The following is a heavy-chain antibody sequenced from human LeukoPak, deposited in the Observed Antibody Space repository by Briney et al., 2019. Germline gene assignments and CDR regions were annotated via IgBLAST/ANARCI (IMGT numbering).Heavy chain of an antibody. CDR3: ARVITFGGVIVRPHYFDY. Sequence: SETLSLTCAAYGGSFSGYYWSWIRQPPGKGLEWIGEINHSGSTNYNPSLKSRVTISVDTSKNQFSLKLSSVTAADTAVYYCARVITFGGVIVRPHYFDYWGQGTLVTVSS. CDR2: INHSGST. V-gene: IGHV4-34*01. J-gene: IGHJ4*02. D-gene: IGHD3-16*02. CDR1: GGSFSGYY.